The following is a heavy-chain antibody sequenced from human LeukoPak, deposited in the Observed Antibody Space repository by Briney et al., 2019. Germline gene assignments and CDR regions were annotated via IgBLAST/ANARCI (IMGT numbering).Heavy chain of an antibody. Sequence: SVKVSCKASGYTFTGYYMHWVRQAPGQGLEWMGRIIPIFGTANYAQKFQGRVTITTDESTSTAYMELSSLRSEDTAVYYCAYSGSYDSPFDYWGQGTLVTVSS. CDR1: GYTFTGYY. CDR2: IIPIFGTA. V-gene: IGHV1-69*05. CDR3: AYSGSYDSPFDY. J-gene: IGHJ4*02. D-gene: IGHD1-26*01.